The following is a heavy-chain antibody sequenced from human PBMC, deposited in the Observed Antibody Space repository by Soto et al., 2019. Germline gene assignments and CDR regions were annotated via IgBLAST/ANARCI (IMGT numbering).Heavy chain of an antibody. CDR3: ARWSVTRPRDGFDI. J-gene: IGHJ3*02. D-gene: IGHD3-3*01. CDR2: IYHSGST. CDR1: GGSISSSNW. Sequence: QVQLQESGPGLVKPSGTLSLTCAVSGGSISSSNWWSWVRQPPGKGLEWIGEIYHSGSTNYNPSLERRVTISVDKSKDRFSRKLSSVTAADTAVYYWARWSVTRPRDGFDIWGQGTMVTVSS. V-gene: IGHV4-4*02.